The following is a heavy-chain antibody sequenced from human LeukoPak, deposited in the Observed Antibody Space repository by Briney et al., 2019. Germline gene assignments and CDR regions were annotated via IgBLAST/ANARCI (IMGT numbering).Heavy chain of an antibody. D-gene: IGHD6-19*01. J-gene: IGHJ4*02. Sequence: GGSLRLSCAASGFIFRDYHMTWIRQAPGKGLEGVSYISPGGDATYFADSVRGRFTISRDNAKNSLYLQMNSLTAEDAAVYYCAGGLDIAVAGPGGYFDYWGQGTLVTVSS. CDR2: ISPGGDAT. CDR1: GFIFRDYH. V-gene: IGHV3-11*01. CDR3: AGGLDIAVAGPGGYFDY.